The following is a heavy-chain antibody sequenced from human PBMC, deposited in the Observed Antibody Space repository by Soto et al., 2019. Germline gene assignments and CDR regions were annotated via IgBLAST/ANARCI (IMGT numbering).Heavy chain of an antibody. J-gene: IGHJ3*02. CDR2: IYYSGST. V-gene: IGHV4-30-4*01. Sequence: SETLSLTCTVSGGSISSGDYYWSWIRQPPGKGLEWIGYIYYSGSTYYNPSLKSRVTISVDTSKNRFSLKLSSVTAADTAVYYCAREVITIFGVVINGIHDDFDIWGQGTMVTVSS. CDR3: AREVITIFGVVINGIHDDFDI. CDR1: GGSISSGDYY. D-gene: IGHD3-3*01.